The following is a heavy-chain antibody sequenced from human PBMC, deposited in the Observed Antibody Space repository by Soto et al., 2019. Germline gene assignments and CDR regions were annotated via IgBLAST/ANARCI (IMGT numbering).Heavy chain of an antibody. CDR1: GVTFRSDC. CDR3: AKGMNGGKLSYFDY. J-gene: IGHJ4*02. V-gene: IGHV3-30*18. D-gene: IGHD2-15*01. CDR2: TSYDGSNK. Sequence: AGGSLRLSCAVSGVTFRSDCMHGVRQAPGKGLEWVAVTSYDGSNKYYADSVKGRFTISRDNSKNTPYLQMNSLTPEDTAVYYCAKGMNGGKLSYFDYRGQGTRVTVSS.